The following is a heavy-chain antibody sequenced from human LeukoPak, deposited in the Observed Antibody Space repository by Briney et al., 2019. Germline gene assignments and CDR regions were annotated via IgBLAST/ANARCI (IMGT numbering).Heavy chain of an antibody. Sequence: GGSLRLSCAASGFTFSSHAMSWVRQAPGKGLEWVSAISGSGGSTYYADSVTGRFTISRDNSKNTLYLQMNSLRAEDTAVYYCAKETRQQQLVPYYFDYWGQGTLVTVSS. V-gene: IGHV3-23*01. CDR2: ISGSGGST. CDR3: AKETRQQQLVPYYFDY. D-gene: IGHD6-13*01. J-gene: IGHJ4*02. CDR1: GFTFSSHA.